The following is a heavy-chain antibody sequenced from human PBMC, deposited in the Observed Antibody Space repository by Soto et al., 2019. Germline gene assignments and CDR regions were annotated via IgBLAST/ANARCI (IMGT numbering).Heavy chain of an antibody. D-gene: IGHD5-18*01. V-gene: IGHV4-34*01. CDR3: ASSGYSYGLKVQI. Sequence: PSETLSLTCAVYGGSFSGYYWSWIRQPPGKGLEWIGEINHSGSTNYNPSLKSRVTISVDTSKTQFSLKLSSVTAADTAVYYCASSGYSYGLKVQIWGQGTLVTVSS. J-gene: IGHJ4*02. CDR1: GGSFSGYY. CDR2: INHSGST.